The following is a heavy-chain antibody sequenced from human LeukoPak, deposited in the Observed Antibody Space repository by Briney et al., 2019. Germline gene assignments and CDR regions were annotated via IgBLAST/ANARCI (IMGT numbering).Heavy chain of an antibody. CDR3: AKDLDTEDTAMVTSGY. D-gene: IGHD5-18*01. CDR2: ISGSGGST. V-gene: IGHV3-23*01. CDR1: GFTFSSYA. Sequence: QAGGSLRLSCAASGFTFSSYAMSWVRQAPGKGLEWVSAISGSGGSTYYADSVKGRFTISRDNSKNTLYLQMNSLRAEDTAVYYCAKDLDTEDTAMVTSGYWGQGTLVTVSS. J-gene: IGHJ4*02.